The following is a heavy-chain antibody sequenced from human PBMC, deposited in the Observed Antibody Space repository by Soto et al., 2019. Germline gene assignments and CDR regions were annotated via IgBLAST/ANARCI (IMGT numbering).Heavy chain of an antibody. V-gene: IGHV4-34*01. Sequence: QVQLQQWGAGLLKPSETLSLICAVYGGSFSGNYWSWIRQPPGKGLEWIGEFSHRVSTNYNPSLKSRVTISDDMSKSQFSMKLSSVTAAFRAVYYWARGNFYYGLDVWGQGTTVTVSS. J-gene: IGHJ6*02. CDR1: GGSFSGNY. CDR2: FSHRVST. CDR3: ARGNFYYGLDV.